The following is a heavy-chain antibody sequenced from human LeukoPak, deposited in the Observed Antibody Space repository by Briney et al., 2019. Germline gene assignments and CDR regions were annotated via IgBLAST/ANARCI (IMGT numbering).Heavy chain of an antibody. CDR3: AKWADFGSGSFVDAFDI. CDR1: GFTFDDYA. V-gene: IGHV3-43D*04. CDR2: ISWDGGST. Sequence: PGGSLRLSCAASGFTFDDYAMHWVRHAPGKGLEWVSLISWDGGSTYYADSVKGRFTISRDNSKNTLYLQMNSLRAEDTAVYYCAKWADFGSGSFVDAFDIWGQGTMVTVSS. D-gene: IGHD3-10*01. J-gene: IGHJ3*02.